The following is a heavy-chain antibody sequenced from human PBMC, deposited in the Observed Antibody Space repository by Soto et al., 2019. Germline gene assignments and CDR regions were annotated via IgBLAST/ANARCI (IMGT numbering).Heavy chain of an antibody. CDR1: GGTFSSYT. V-gene: IGHV1-69*04. D-gene: IGHD6-13*01. CDR3: ARDLVAAAGTYRAFDY. J-gene: IGHJ4*02. Sequence: SVKVSCKASGGTFSSYTISWVRQPPGQGLEWMGRIIPILGIANYAQKFRGRVTITADKSTSTAYMELSSLRSEDTAVYYCARDLVAAAGTYRAFDYWGQGTLVTVSS. CDR2: IIPILGIA.